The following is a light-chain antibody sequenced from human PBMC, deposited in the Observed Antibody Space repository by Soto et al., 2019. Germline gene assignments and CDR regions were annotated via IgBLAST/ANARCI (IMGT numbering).Light chain of an antibody. J-gene: IGKJ1*01. CDR3: HQYGNSPPWT. CDR1: QSVNSDY. V-gene: IGKV3-20*01. CDR2: GAS. Sequence: DIVLTQSPSTLSLSPGERATLSCRASQSVNSDYFAWYQQKPGQAPRLLIYGASTRAAGIPDRFTGSGSGTDFTLTISRLEPEDLAVYYCHQYGNSPPWTFGQGTKVEIK.